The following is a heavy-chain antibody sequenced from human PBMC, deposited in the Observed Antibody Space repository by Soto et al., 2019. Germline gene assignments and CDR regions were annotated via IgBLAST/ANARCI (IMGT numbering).Heavy chain of an antibody. CDR3: AREQRWLQSGYYGMDV. V-gene: IGHV1-2*04. Sequence: ASVEGSCKASGCTFTGYYMHWVRQAPGQGLEWMGWIDPNSGGTNYGQKFQGWVTMTRDTSISTAYMELSRLRCDDTAVYYCAREQRWLQSGYYGMDVWGQGTTVTVSS. CDR2: IDPNSGGT. J-gene: IGHJ6*02. D-gene: IGHD5-12*01. CDR1: GCTFTGYY.